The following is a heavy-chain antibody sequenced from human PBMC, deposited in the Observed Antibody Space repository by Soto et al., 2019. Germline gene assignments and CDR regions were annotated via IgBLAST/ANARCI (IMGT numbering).Heavy chain of an antibody. D-gene: IGHD2-2*01. V-gene: IGHV4-39*01. CDR2: IYYSGST. J-gene: IGHJ4*02. Sequence: SETLSLTCTVSGGSISSSSYYWGWIRQPPGKGLEWIGSIYYSGSTYYNPSLKSRVTISVDTSKNQFSLKLSSVTAADTAVYYCARRIGPDFDYWGQGTLVTVSS. CDR1: GGSISSSSYY. CDR3: ARRIGPDFDY.